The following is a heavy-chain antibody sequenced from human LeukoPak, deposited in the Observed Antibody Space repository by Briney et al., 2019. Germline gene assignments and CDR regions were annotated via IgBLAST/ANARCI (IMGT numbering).Heavy chain of an antibody. CDR3: ASFGVRTVTRGGLGY. CDR1: GYTFTSYG. V-gene: IGHV1-18*01. D-gene: IGHD4-17*01. Sequence: ASVKVSCKASGYTFTSYGISWARQAPGQGLEWMGWISAYNGNTNYAQKFQGRVTMTTDTSTSTAYMELRSLRSDDTAVYYCASFGVRTVTRGGLGYWGQGTLVTVSS. J-gene: IGHJ4*02. CDR2: ISAYNGNT.